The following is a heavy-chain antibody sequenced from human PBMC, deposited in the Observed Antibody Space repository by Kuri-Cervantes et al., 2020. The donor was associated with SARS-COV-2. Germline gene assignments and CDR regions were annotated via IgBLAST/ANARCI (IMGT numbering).Heavy chain of an antibody. CDR2: IRGGGSTI. J-gene: IGHJ3*01. Sequence: GGSLRLSCAASGFTFSSFSMNWVRQAPGKGLEWVSYIRGGGSTIFYADSVKGRFTISGDNAKSSIYLQMNSLRAEDTAVYYCARDDPNYFDSRGYSFTVAFALWGQGTTVTVSS. D-gene: IGHD3-22*01. CDR3: ARDDPNYFDSRGYSFTVAFAL. V-gene: IGHV3-48*01. CDR1: GFTFSSFS.